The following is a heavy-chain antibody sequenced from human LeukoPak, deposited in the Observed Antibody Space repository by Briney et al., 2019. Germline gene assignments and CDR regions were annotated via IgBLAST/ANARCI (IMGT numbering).Heavy chain of an antibody. CDR2: IIPIFGTA. V-gene: IGHV1-69*13. D-gene: IGHD2-15*01. CDR1: GGTFSSYA. CDR3: ATGDIVVVVAASGFDY. J-gene: IGHJ4*02. Sequence: SVKVSCKASGGTFSSYAISWVRQAPGQGLEWMGGIIPIFGTANYAQKFQGRVTITADESTSTACMELSSLRSEDTAVYYCATGDIVVVVAASGFDYWGQGTLVTVSS.